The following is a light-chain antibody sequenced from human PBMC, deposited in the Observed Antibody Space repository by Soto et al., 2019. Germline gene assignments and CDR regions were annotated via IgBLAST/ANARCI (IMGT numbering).Light chain of an antibody. CDR3: QQSFSAPRT. CDR2: SAS. J-gene: IGKJ2*01. CDR1: ETIIDY. V-gene: IGKV1-39*01. Sequence: DIQMSQSPSSLSASVGDSVTITCRASETIIDYLNWYQQQPGGAPKLLIFSASSLHSGVPSRFRGSGSGTHFTLTISSLQPEDFATYFCQQSFSAPRTFGQGTKLQAK.